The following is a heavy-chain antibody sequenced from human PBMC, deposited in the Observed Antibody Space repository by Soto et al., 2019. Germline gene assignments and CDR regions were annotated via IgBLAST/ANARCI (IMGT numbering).Heavy chain of an antibody. V-gene: IGHV3-30-3*01. CDR1: GFTFSSYA. CDR3: ARGDGYVLRGYYYYGMDV. CDR2: ISYDGSNK. Sequence: LRLSCAASGFTFSSYAMHWVRQAPGKGLEWVAVISYDGSNKYYADSVKGRFTISRDNSKNTLYLQMNSLRAEDTAVYYCARGDGYVLRGYYYYGMDVWGQGTTVTVSS. D-gene: IGHD5-12*01. J-gene: IGHJ6*02.